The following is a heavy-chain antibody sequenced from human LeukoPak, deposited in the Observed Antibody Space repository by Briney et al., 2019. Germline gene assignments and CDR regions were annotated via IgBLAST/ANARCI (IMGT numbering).Heavy chain of an antibody. D-gene: IGHD1-26*01. V-gene: IGHV4-34*01. CDR1: GGSFSGYY. CDR3: ARTGGSFYFYYYMDV. Sequence: SETLSLTCAVYGGSFSGYYWSWIRQPPGKGLEWIGEINHSGSTNYNPSLKSRVTISVDTSKNQFSLELSSVTAADTAVYYCARTGGSFYFYYYMDVWGKGTTVTVSS. CDR2: INHSGST. J-gene: IGHJ6*03.